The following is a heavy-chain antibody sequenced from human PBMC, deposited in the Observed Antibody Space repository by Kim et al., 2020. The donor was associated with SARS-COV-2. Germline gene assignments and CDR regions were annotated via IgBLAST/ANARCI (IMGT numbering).Heavy chain of an antibody. Sequence: YADSVRGRFTMSRDSGKHMEYLEMSSLGAEDTAVYFCVKGGKYIYNRMDVWGQGTTVTVSS. D-gene: IGHD1-1*01. CDR3: VKGGKYIYNRMDV. V-gene: IGHV3-74*01. J-gene: IGHJ6*02.